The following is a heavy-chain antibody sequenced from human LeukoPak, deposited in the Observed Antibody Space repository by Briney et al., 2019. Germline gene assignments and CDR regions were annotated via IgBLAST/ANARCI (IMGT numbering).Heavy chain of an antibody. CDR2: VFYTGST. V-gene: IGHV4-59*08. CDR1: GRSLTSYY. D-gene: IGHD1-26*01. CDR3: AIMGVNNWFDA. Sequence: SDTLSLTCTVSGRSLTSYYWSWIRQPPGKGLEWIGYVFYTGSTNYNPSLRSRVTMSVDTSKNQFSLKLSSVTAADTAVYYCAIMGVNNWFDAWGQGTLVTVSS. J-gene: IGHJ5*02.